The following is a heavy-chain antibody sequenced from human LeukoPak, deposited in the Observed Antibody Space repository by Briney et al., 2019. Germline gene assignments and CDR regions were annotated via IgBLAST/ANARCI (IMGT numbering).Heavy chain of an antibody. CDR1: GFTFSGSA. CDR3: TRYDVNTALDY. J-gene: IGHJ4*02. Sequence: GGSLRLSCAASGFTFSGSAMHWVRQASGKGLEWVGRIRSKANSYATAYAASVKGRFTISRDDSKNTAYLQMNSLKTEDTAVYYCTRYDVNTALDYWGQGTLVTVSS. CDR2: IRSKANSYAT. D-gene: IGHD5-18*01. V-gene: IGHV3-73*01.